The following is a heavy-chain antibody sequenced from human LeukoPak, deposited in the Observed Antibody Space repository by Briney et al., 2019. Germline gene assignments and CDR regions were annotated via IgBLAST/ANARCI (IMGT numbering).Heavy chain of an antibody. Sequence: SETLSLTCTVSGGSISSSSYYWGWIRQPPGKGLEWIGSIYYSGSTYYNPSLKSRVTIHVDTSKNQFSLKLSSVTAADTAVYYCARHERWLHTNIHFDYWGQGTLVTVSS. CDR3: ARHERWLHTNIHFDY. J-gene: IGHJ4*02. V-gene: IGHV4-39*01. CDR1: GGSISSSSYY. CDR2: IYYSGST. D-gene: IGHD5-24*01.